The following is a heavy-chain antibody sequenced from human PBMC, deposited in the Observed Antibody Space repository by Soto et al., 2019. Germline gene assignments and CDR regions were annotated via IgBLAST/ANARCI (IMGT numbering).Heavy chain of an antibody. J-gene: IGHJ6*03. Sequence: SETLSLTCAVYGDSLSGSYWSWIRQPPGKGLEWIGEINDSGTTKYNPSLKSRVTISLDTSKNQFSLKMSSVTPEDTAVYYCARGSWDDVTGHYYMDVWGKGTTVTVS. CDR2: INDSGTT. CDR1: GDSLSGSY. CDR3: ARGSWDDVTGHYYMDV. V-gene: IGHV4-34*01. D-gene: IGHD1-1*01.